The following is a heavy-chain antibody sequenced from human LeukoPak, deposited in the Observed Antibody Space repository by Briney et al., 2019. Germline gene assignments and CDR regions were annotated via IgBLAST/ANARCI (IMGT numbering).Heavy chain of an antibody. CDR1: GFTSSAYW. D-gene: IGHD1-14*01. CDR3: AKDLASTGALDL. J-gene: IGHJ4*02. V-gene: IGHV3-7*01. CDR2: IRQDGDQT. Sequence: TGGSLRLCSAAAGFTSSAYWMHGVRKAPRNGLELLADIRQDGDQTYYADFVKGRFTISRDNAKNSLYLQLNSLRAEDTAVYYCAKDLASTGALDLWGQGTLVTVSS.